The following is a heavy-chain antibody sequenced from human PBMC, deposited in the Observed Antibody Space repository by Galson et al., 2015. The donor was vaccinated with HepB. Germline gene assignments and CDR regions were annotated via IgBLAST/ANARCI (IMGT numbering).Heavy chain of an antibody. D-gene: IGHD6-19*01. V-gene: IGHV1-18*04. Sequence: SVTVSCKASGYTFTSYGISWVRQAPGQGLEWMGWISAYNGNTNYAQKLQGRVTMTTDTSTSTAYMELRSLRSDDTAVYYCARDPRYSSGWPPYGFDYWGQGTLVTVSS. CDR2: ISAYNGNT. CDR3: ARDPRYSSGWPPYGFDY. J-gene: IGHJ4*01. CDR1: GYTFTSYG.